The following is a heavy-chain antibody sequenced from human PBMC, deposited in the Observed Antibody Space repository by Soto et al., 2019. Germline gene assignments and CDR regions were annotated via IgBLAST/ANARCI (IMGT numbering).Heavy chain of an antibody. Sequence: QVQLQESGPGLVKPSETLSLTCTVSGGSISSYYWSWIRQPPGKGLEWIGYICYSGSTNYNPSLKSRVTISVDTSKSQFSLKLSSVTAADTAVYYCARSRPWEPEDFDYWGQGTLVTVSS. D-gene: IGHD1-26*01. CDR1: GGSISSYY. CDR2: ICYSGST. J-gene: IGHJ4*02. V-gene: IGHV4-59*01. CDR3: ARSRPWEPEDFDY.